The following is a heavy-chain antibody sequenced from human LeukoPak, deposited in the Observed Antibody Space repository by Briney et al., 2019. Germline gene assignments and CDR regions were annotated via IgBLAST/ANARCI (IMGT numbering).Heavy chain of an antibody. CDR2: IYYSGST. CDR3: ASVPHYYDSSGIFYGAFDI. Sequence: SETLSLTCAVSGGSISSYYWSWIRQPPGKGLEWIGYIYYSGSTNYNPSLKSRVTISVDTSKNQFSPKLSSVTAADTAVYYCASVPHYYDSSGIFYGAFDIWGQGTMVTVSS. V-gene: IGHV4-59*08. D-gene: IGHD3-22*01. J-gene: IGHJ3*02. CDR1: GGSISSYY.